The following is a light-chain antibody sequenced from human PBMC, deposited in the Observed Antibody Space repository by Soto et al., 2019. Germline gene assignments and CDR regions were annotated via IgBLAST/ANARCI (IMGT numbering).Light chain of an antibody. V-gene: IGLV2-14*01. CDR3: SSYTSRSTLV. CDR1: NRDVGGYNY. J-gene: IGLJ3*02. Sequence: QSVLTQPASVSGSPGQSITISCTGTNRDVGGYNYVSWYQQRPGKAPKLIISEVSARPSGVSNRFSGSKSGNTASLTISGLHAEDAADYFCSSYTSRSTLVFGGGTKVTVL. CDR2: EVS.